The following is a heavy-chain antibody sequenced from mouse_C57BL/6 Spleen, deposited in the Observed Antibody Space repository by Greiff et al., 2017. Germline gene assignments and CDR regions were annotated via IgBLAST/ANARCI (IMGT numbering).Heavy chain of an antibody. D-gene: IGHD1-1*01. V-gene: IGHV14-1*01. CDR1: GFNIKDYY. Sequence: EVQLKESGAELVRPGASVKLSCTASGFNIKDYYMHWVKQRPEQGLEWIGRIDPEDGDTEYAPKFQGKATMTAYTSSNTAYLQLSSLTSEDTAVYYCTLYGSSPAWFGYWGQGTLVTVSA. J-gene: IGHJ3*01. CDR2: IDPEDGDT. CDR3: TLYGSSPAWFGY.